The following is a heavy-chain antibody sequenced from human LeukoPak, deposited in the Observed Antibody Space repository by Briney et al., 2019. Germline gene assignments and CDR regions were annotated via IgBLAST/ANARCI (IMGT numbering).Heavy chain of an antibody. CDR1: GFTFSSHS. V-gene: IGHV3-21*01. D-gene: IGHD2-15*01. Sequence: PGGSLRLSCAASGFTFSSHSMNWVRQAPGKGLEWVSSISSSSSYIYYADSVKGRFTISRDNAKNSLYLQMNSLRAEDTAVYYCARDGIVVVVAAYFDYWGQGTLVTVSS. J-gene: IGHJ4*02. CDR3: ARDGIVVVVAAYFDY. CDR2: ISSSSSYI.